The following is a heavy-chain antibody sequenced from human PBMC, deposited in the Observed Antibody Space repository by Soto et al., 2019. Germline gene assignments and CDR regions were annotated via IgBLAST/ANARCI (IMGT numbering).Heavy chain of an antibody. J-gene: IGHJ5*02. CDR1: GYTKTSNY. Sequence: TSVKLSCEESGYTKTSNYMHWVRQAPEQGLEWMGIINPSGGSTSYAQKFQGRVTMTRDTSTSTVYMELSSLRSEDTAVYYCARGARLGYCSGGGCRGWFDPWGQGTLVTVSS. CDR3: ARGARLGYCSGGGCRGWFDP. CDR2: INPSGGST. D-gene: IGHD2-15*01. V-gene: IGHV1-46*03.